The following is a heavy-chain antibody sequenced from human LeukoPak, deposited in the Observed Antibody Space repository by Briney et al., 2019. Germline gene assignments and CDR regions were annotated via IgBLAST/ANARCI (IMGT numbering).Heavy chain of an antibody. CDR2: FDPEDGET. D-gene: IGHD1-26*01. V-gene: IGHV1-24*01. Sequence: ASVKVSCKVSGYTLTELSMHWVRQAPGKGLEWMGGFDPEDGETIYAQRFQGRVTMTEDTSTDTAYMELSSLRSEDTAVYYCATLYTEVGARNFDYWGQGTLVTVSS. CDR1: GYTLTELS. J-gene: IGHJ4*02. CDR3: ATLYTEVGARNFDY.